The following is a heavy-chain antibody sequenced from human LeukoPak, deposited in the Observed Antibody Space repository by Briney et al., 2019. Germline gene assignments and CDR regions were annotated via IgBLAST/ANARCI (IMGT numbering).Heavy chain of an antibody. CDR2: IRYDRRNQ. CDR3: ARGHAVVGATAYYFDY. D-gene: IGHD1-26*01. CDR1: GFTFSSYG. Sequence: GGSLRLSCAASGFTFSSYGMHWVRQVPGKGLEWVAFIRYDRRNQYYADSVKGRFTISRDNSKNTLYLQMNSLRAEDTAVYYCARGHAVVGATAYYFDYWGQGTLVTVSS. J-gene: IGHJ4*02. V-gene: IGHV3-30*02.